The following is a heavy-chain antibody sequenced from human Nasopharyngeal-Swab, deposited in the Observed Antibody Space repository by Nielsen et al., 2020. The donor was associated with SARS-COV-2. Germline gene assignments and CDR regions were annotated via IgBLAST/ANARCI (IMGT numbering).Heavy chain of an antibody. Sequence: GGSLRLSCAASGFTVSSNYMSWVRQAPGKGLEWVSVIYSGGSTYYADSVKGRFTISRDSSKNTLYLQMNSLRAEDTAVYYCARGGGDDYVWGSYNYYFDYWGQGTLVTVSS. CDR2: IYSGGST. D-gene: IGHD3-16*01. J-gene: IGHJ4*02. V-gene: IGHV3-53*01. CDR1: GFTVSSNY. CDR3: ARGGGDDYVWGSYNYYFDY.